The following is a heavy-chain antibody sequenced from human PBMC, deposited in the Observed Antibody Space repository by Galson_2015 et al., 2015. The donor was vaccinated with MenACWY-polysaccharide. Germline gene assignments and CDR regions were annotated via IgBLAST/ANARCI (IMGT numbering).Heavy chain of an antibody. V-gene: IGHV5-51*03. CDR1: GYIFNNYW. D-gene: IGHD4-23*01. CDR2: IFPDNSDP. Sequence: QSGAEVKKPGESLKISCKASGYIFNNYWIGWVRQMPDKGLEWMGRIFPDNSDPRYSPSFQGQVTVSVDKSTRTAYLHLSGLKASDTGMYYCARLRGLGGQFYCDFWSQGSLVTVSS. CDR3: ARLRGLGGQFYCDF. J-gene: IGHJ4*02.